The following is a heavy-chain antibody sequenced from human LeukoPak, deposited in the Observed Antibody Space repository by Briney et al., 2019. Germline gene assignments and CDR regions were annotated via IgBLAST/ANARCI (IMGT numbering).Heavy chain of an antibody. V-gene: IGHV4-59*11. D-gene: IGHD3-22*01. Sequence: SETLSLTCTVSGASISDHYWSWIRQSPGKGLEWIGYFYNSGYFYNSGGTNYNPSLKSRVTISGDTSKNQFSLKLTSVTAADTAVYYCARAVEWVPDSSGYPNWFDPWGQGTLVTVSS. J-gene: IGHJ5*02. CDR2: FYNSGYFYNSGGT. CDR1: GASISDHY. CDR3: ARAVEWVPDSSGYPNWFDP.